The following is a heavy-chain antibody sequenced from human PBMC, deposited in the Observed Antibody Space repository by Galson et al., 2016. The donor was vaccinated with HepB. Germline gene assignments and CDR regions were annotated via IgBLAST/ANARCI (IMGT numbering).Heavy chain of an antibody. D-gene: IGHD2-21*02. CDR1: LMFSNHG. Sequence: LMFSNHGMHWVRRSPGEGLEWVAVISSDGNNKYYGDSVKGRFTISRDNSKNTVYLLMNRLRAEDTAVYFCAKDGDTLEVTSAIPLDYWGQGATVIVSS. V-gene: IGHV3-30*18. CDR3: AKDGDTLEVTSAIPLDY. J-gene: IGHJ4*02. CDR2: ISSDGNNK.